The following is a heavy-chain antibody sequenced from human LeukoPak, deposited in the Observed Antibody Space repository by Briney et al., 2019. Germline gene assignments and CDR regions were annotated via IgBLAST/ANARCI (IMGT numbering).Heavy chain of an antibody. CDR1: GFTFSSYA. CDR3: TTDTLIAVTGEGFDY. Sequence: PGGSLRLSCAASGFTFSSYAMSWVRQAPGKGLEWVGRIKSKTDGGTTDYAAPVKGRFTISRDDSKNTLYLQMNSLKTEDTAVYYCTTDTLIAVTGEGFDYWGQGTLVTVSS. V-gene: IGHV3-15*01. CDR2: IKSKTDGGTT. D-gene: IGHD6-19*01. J-gene: IGHJ4*02.